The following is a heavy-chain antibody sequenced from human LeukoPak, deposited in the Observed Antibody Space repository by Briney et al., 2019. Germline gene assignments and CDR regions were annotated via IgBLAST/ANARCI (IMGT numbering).Heavy chain of an antibody. Sequence: PGGSLRLSCAASGFTVSSNYMSWVRQAPGKGLEWVSVIYSGGSTYYADSVKGRFTISRHNSKNTLYLQMNSLRAEDTAVYYCAKCYYDDNPPGDYWGQGTLVTVSS. CDR1: GFTVSSNY. V-gene: IGHV3-53*04. J-gene: IGHJ4*02. D-gene: IGHD3-22*01. CDR2: IYSGGST. CDR3: AKCYYDDNPPGDY.